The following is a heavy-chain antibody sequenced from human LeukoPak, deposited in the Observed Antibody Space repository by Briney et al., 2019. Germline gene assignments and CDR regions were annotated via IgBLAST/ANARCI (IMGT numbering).Heavy chain of an antibody. CDR2: IYSSGST. V-gene: IGHV4-4*09. Sequence: PSETLSLTCTVSGGSISSYYWNWIRQSPGKGLEWIGYIYSSGSTTYNPSLKSRVTISVDTSKNQFSLKLSSVTAADTAVYYCARYLYNWNEGGFDYWGQGTLVTVSS. CDR1: GGSISSYY. D-gene: IGHD1-20*01. CDR3: ARYLYNWNEGGFDY. J-gene: IGHJ4*02.